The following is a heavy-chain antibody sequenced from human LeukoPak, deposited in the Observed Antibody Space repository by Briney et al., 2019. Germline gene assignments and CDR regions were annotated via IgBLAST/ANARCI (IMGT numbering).Heavy chain of an antibody. V-gene: IGHV3-48*03. CDR2: ISSSSSTI. CDR1: GFTFSSYE. Sequence: PGGSLRLSCAASGFTFSSYEMNWVRQAPGKGLEWVSYISSSSSTIYYADSVKGRFTISRDNAKNSLYLQMNSLRAEDTAVYYCAKDPVPAAVVVVASYYFDYWGQGTLVTVSS. J-gene: IGHJ4*02. CDR3: AKDPVPAAVVVVASYYFDY. D-gene: IGHD2-15*01.